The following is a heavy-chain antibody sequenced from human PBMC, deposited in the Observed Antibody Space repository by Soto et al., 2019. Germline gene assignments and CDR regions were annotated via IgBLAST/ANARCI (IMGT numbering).Heavy chain of an antibody. CDR2: IIPIFGTA. CDR1: GGTFSSYA. V-gene: IGHV1-69*06. CDR3: ASPTREWLPPARDYYYGMDV. D-gene: IGHD3-3*01. Sequence: QVQLVQSGAEVKKPGSSVKVSCKASGGTFSSYAISWVRQAPGQGLEWMGGIIPIFGTANYAQKFQGRVTLTAEKATSTAYMELSSRRSEDTAVYYCASPTREWLPPARDYYYGMDVWGQGTTVTVSS. J-gene: IGHJ6*02.